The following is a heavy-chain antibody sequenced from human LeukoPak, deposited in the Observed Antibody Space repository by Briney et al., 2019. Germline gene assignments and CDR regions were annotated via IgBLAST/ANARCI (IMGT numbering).Heavy chain of an antibody. CDR1: GFSLSTSGMC. CDR3: ARMLTAGHCSGGSCYKGHYYYYGMDV. D-gene: IGHD2-15*01. CDR2: IDWDDDK. V-gene: IGHV2-70*01. Sequence: SGPALLKPTQTLTLTCTFSGFSLSTSGMCVSWIPQPPGKALEWLALIDWDDDKYYSTSLKTRLTISKDTSKNQVVLTMTNMDPVDTATYYCARMLTAGHCSGGSCYKGHYYYYGMDVWGKGTTVTVSS. J-gene: IGHJ6*04.